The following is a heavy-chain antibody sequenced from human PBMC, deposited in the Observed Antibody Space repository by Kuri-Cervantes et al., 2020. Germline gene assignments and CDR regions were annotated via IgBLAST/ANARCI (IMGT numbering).Heavy chain of an antibody. J-gene: IGHJ6*02. CDR2: IYTSGST. CDR1: GGAISNYY. Sequence: SETLTLTCTVSGGAISNYYWTWIRIRQPAGKGLEWIGRIYTSGSTSYNPSLKSRITMSLDTSKNQFSLKLSSVTAADTAVYYCARARYCSSTSCYGIDTYYYYYGMDVWGQGTTVTVSS. CDR3: ARARYCSSTSCYGIDTYYYYYGMDV. D-gene: IGHD2-2*01. V-gene: IGHV4-4*07.